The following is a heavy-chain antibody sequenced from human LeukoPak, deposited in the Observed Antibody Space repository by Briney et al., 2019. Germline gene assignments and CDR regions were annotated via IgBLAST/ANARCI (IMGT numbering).Heavy chain of an antibody. J-gene: IGHJ3*02. CDR2: ISGSGTGT. V-gene: IGHV3-23*01. CDR1: GFTFSSYA. CDR3: AKAQEDGYNYNAFDI. D-gene: IGHD5-24*01. Sequence: PGGSLRLSCTASGFTFSSYAMSWVRQAPGKGLEWVSAISGSGTGTYYVGSVKGRFTTSRDNSKNTLYLQMSSLRAEDTAVYYCAKAQEDGYNYNAFDIWGQGTMVTVSS.